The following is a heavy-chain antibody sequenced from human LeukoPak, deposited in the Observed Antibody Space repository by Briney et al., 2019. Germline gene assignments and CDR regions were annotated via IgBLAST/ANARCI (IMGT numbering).Heavy chain of an antibody. CDR1: GFIFTNYF. Sequence: GGSLRLSCAASGFIFTNYFMSWVRQAPGKGLEWVASIKHDGSEKYYVDSVKGRFTISRDNAKNSLYLQMNSLRAEDTAVYYCARERRYYYDSSCYYNHFDYWGQGTLVTVSS. CDR3: ARERRYYYDSSCYYNHFDY. CDR2: IKHDGSEK. J-gene: IGHJ4*02. V-gene: IGHV3-7*03. D-gene: IGHD3-22*01.